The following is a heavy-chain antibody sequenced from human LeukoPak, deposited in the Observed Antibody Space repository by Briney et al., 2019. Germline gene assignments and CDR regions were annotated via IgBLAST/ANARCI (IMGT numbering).Heavy chain of an antibody. CDR1: GFTFSSYS. V-gene: IGHV3-21*01. J-gene: IGHJ6*02. D-gene: IGHD6-6*01. Sequence: GGSLRLSCAASGFTFSSYSMNWVRQAPGKGLEWVSSISSSSSYIYYADSVKGRFTISRDNSKNTLYLQMNSLRAEDTAVYYCASPHPEGLYSSSSGYYYYGMDVWGQGTTVTVSS. CDR3: ASPHPEGLYSSSSGYYYYGMDV. CDR2: ISSSSSYI.